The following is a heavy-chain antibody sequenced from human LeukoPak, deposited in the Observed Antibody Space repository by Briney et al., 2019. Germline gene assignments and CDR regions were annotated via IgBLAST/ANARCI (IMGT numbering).Heavy chain of an antibody. CDR2: IYHGGST. J-gene: IGHJ4*02. CDR1: GGSISSYY. V-gene: IGHV4-59*12. Sequence: PSETLSLTCTVSGGSISSYYWTWIRQPPGKGLEWIGYIYHGGSTYYNPSLKSRVTMSIDTSKNQFSLRLSSVTAADTAFYFCARERGYCRSSSCPEVYWGQGALVTVSS. CDR3: ARERGYCRSSSCPEVY. D-gene: IGHD2-2*01.